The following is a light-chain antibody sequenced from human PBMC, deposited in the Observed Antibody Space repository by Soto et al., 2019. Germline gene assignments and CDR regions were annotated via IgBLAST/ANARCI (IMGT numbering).Light chain of an antibody. J-gene: IGLJ2*01. Sequence: QSALTQPASVSGSPGQSITISCTGTSSDVGGYNYVSWYQQHPGKAPKLMIYEVSNRPSGVSNRFSGSKSGNTASLTISGLQAEDEADYYCSSYTSSRTMVFGGGTKVTGL. CDR2: EVS. CDR3: SSYTSSRTMV. CDR1: SSDVGGYNY. V-gene: IGLV2-14*01.